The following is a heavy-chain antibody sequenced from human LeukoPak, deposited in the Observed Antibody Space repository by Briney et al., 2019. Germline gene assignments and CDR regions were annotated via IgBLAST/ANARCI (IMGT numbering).Heavy chain of an antibody. Sequence: GGSLRLSCAASGFTFSSYWMHWVRQAPGKGLEWVANIKQDGSEKSYVDSAKGRFTISRDNAKNSLYLHMNSLTAEDTAVYYCARALRSAGDYWGQGTLVTVSS. D-gene: IGHD6-13*01. J-gene: IGHJ4*02. V-gene: IGHV3-7*01. CDR1: GFTFSSYW. CDR2: IKQDGSEK. CDR3: ARALRSAGDY.